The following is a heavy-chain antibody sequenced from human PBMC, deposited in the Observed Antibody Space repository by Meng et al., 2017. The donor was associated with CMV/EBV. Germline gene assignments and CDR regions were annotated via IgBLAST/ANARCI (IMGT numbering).Heavy chain of an antibody. D-gene: IGHD1-26*01. J-gene: IGHJ4*02. CDR2: IIPIFGTA. V-gene: IGHV1-69*05. CDR3: ASGGSYLKYYFDY. CDR1: GGTFSSYA. Sequence: SVKVSCKASGGTFSSYAISWVRQAPGQGLEWMGGIIPIFGTANYAQKFQGRVTITTDESTSTVYMELSSLRSEDTAVYYCASGGSYLKYYFDYWGQGTLVTVSS.